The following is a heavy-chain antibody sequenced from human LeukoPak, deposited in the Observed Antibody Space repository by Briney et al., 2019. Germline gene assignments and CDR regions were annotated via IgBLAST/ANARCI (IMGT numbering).Heavy chain of an antibody. J-gene: IGHJ3*02. V-gene: IGHV1-18*01. CDR2: VSAYNDNT. D-gene: IGHD1-7*01. Sequence: ASLKVSCKASGYTFSTYGITWVRQAPGQGLEWMGWVSAYNDNTNYAQKFQGRVTMTTDASTSTAYMELRSLRSDDTAVYYCARASDLTGTSRTSDDSIDIWGQGTMVTVSS. CDR3: ARASDLTGTSRTSDDSIDI. CDR1: GYTFSTYG.